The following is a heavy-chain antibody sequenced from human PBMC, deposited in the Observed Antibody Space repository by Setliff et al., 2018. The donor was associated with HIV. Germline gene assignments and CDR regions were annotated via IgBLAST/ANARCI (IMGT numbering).Heavy chain of an antibody. D-gene: IGHD4-17*01. CDR3: ARHDGLRSVHGAFDI. Sequence: ASVKVSCKASGYTFTSHGISWVRQAPGQGLEWMGWISTYNDNTNYAQKLQGRVTMTTETSTSTAYMELGSLRTDDTAVYYCARHDGLRSVHGAFDIWGQGTMVTVS. J-gene: IGHJ3*02. CDR2: ISTYNDNT. CDR1: GYTFTSHG. V-gene: IGHV1-18*01.